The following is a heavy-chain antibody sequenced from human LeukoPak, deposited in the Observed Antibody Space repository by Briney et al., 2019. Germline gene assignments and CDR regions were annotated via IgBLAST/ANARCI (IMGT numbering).Heavy chain of an antibody. CDR1: GFIFRNYG. Sequence: GGSLRLSCEASGFIFRNYGMPWVRQAPGKGLQWVAVISYDGTKTYHVESVKGRFTVSRDNSVNTLYLQMYSLGDEDTAVYFCAKEAYGGYDFNYNYGLDVWGQGTTVTVSS. D-gene: IGHD5-12*01. CDR3: AKEAYGGYDFNYNYGLDV. CDR2: ISYDGTKT. J-gene: IGHJ6*02. V-gene: IGHV3-30*18.